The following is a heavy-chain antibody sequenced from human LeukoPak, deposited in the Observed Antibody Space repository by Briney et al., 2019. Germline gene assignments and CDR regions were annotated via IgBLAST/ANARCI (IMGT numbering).Heavy chain of an antibody. D-gene: IGHD2-21*02. CDR2: TYSDSSI. V-gene: IGHV3-53*01. CDR1: GFTVSNNY. J-gene: IGHJ3*02. CDR3: VRKNRDFNAAFDI. Sequence: GSLKLSCAASGFTVSNNYMSWVRQAPGKGLEWVSITYSDSSINYADSVKGRFTISRDTSQNTLSLQMNSLRAEDTAVYYCVRKNRDFNAAFDIWGQGTVVTVSS.